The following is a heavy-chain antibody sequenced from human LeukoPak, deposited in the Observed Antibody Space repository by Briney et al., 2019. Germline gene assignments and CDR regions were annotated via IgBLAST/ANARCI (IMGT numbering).Heavy chain of an antibody. CDR2: IYYSGST. V-gene: IGHV4-59*01. J-gene: IGHJ4*02. D-gene: IGHD2-2*01. CDR1: GGSISSYY. CDR3: ARVFHPTSSQFYFDY. Sequence: SETLSLTCTVSGGSISSYYWSWIRQPAGKGLEWIGYIYYSGSTNYNPSLKSRVTISVDTSKNQFSLKLSSVTAADTAVYYCARVFHPTSSQFYFDYWGQGTLVTVSS.